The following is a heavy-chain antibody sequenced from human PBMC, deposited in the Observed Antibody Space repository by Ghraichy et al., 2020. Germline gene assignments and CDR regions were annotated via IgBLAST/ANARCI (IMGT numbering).Heavy chain of an antibody. D-gene: IGHD7-27*01. J-gene: IGHJ2*01. Sequence: GGSLRLSCAASGFTFDDYAMHWVRQAPGKGLEWVSGISWNSGSIGYADSVKGRFTISRDNAKNSLYLQMNSLRAEDTALYYCAKDTSYAWGYLGYFDLWGRGTLVTVSS. CDR3: AKDTSYAWGYLGYFDL. CDR2: ISWNSGSI. V-gene: IGHV3-9*01. CDR1: GFTFDDYA.